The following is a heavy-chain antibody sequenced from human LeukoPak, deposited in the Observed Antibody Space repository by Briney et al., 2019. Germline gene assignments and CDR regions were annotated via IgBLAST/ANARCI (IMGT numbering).Heavy chain of an antibody. Sequence: ASVKVSCKASGYTFTGYYMHWVRQAPGQGLEWMGWINPNSGGTNYAQKFQGRVTMTRDMSISTAYMELSRLRSDDTAVYYCTAFSFGGVIVKVYWGQGTLVTVSS. V-gene: IGHV1-2*02. D-gene: IGHD3-16*02. CDR2: INPNSGGT. J-gene: IGHJ4*02. CDR1: GYTFTGYY. CDR3: TAFSFGGVIVKVY.